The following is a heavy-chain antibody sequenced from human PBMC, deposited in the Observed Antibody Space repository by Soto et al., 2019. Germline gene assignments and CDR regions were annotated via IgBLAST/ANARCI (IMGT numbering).Heavy chain of an antibody. V-gene: IGHV3-73*01. CDR3: TSWASVGTVDY. CDR2: IRSKANSYAT. Sequence: GGSLRLSCATSGFIFSSYAIHWVRQASGKGLEWVGRIRSKANSYATAYAASVKGRFTISRDDSKNTAYLQMNSLKTEDTAVYYCTSWASVGTVDYWGRGTLVTVSS. D-gene: IGHD1-1*01. CDR1: GFIFSSYA. J-gene: IGHJ4*02.